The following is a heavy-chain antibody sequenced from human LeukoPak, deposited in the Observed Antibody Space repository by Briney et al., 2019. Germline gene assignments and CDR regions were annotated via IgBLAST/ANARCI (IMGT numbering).Heavy chain of an antibody. J-gene: IGHJ4*02. V-gene: IGHV1-46*01. CDR1: GYTFTSYY. Sequence: GASVKVSCKASGYTFTSYYIHWVRQAPGQGLEWMGIVNVSGGSTSYEQKFQGRVTMTRYRYTSTVYMELSSLRSEDTAVYYRARGTGYSGSHGDYWGQGTLVTVSS. CDR2: VNVSGGST. CDR3: ARGTGYSGSHGDY. D-gene: IGHD1-26*01.